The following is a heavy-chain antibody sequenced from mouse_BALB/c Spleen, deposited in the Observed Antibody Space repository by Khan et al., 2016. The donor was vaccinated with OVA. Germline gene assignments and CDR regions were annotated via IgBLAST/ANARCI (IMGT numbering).Heavy chain of an antibody. V-gene: IGHV1-77*01. Sequence: QVQLKESGPELVKPGASLKVSCKASGYTFTDYVIGWVRQRSRQGLEWIGDIFPGSGVPYYNEKFKARATLTADNSSNTAYMPLNSLTFEDSAVYFCARGWYSVFAYWGQGTLVTVSA. D-gene: IGHD1-1*02. CDR1: GYTFTDYV. J-gene: IGHJ3*01. CDR3: ARGWYSVFAY. CDR2: IFPGSGVP.